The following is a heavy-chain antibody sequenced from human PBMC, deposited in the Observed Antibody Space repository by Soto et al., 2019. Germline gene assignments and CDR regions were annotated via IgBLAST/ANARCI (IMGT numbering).Heavy chain of an antibody. D-gene: IGHD2-15*01. CDR2: IDASDSYT. V-gene: IGHV5-10-1*01. J-gene: IGHJ4*02. CDR3: ARAAPIFMSIDN. CDR1: GYTFTSYW. Sequence: HGESLKISCQGSGYTFTSYWINWVRQMPGKGLEWVGRIDASDSYTTYSPSFQGHVIISIDKSTNTAYLQWSSLRASDSGIYYCARAAPIFMSIDNWGQGTQVTVS.